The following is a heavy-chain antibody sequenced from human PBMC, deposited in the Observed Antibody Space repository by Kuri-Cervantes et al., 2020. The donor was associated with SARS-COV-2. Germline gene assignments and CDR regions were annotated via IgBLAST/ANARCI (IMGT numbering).Heavy chain of an antibody. D-gene: IGHD4-23*01. CDR3: ARSLYGGTSWYYGMDV. Sequence: GGSLRLSCAASGFTFSSYGMHWVRQAPGKGLEWVAVIWYDGSNKYYADSVKGRFTISRDNSKNTLYLQMNSLRAEGTAVYYCARSLYGGTSWYYGMDVWGQGTTVTVSS. J-gene: IGHJ6*02. V-gene: IGHV3-33*01. CDR1: GFTFSSYG. CDR2: IWYDGSNK.